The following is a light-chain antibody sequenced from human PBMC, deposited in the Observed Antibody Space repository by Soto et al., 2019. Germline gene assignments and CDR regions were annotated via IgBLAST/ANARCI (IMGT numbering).Light chain of an antibody. V-gene: IGLV1-40*01. CDR1: SSNIGAHYD. J-gene: IGLJ1*01. CDR3: CSFTSSNTHV. Sequence: QSVLTQPPSVSGAPGQRVTISCTGSSSNIGAHYDVHWYQQLPGTAPKLLIYGNSNRPSGVPDRFSGSKSGTSASLAITGLQAEDEADYYCCSFTSSNTHVFGTGTKLTVL. CDR2: GNS.